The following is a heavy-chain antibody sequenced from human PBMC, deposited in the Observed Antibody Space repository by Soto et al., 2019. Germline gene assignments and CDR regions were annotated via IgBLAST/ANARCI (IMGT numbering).Heavy chain of an antibody. CDR3: ARGITIFGVVIGYYYGMDV. Sequence: ASVKVSCKSCGYTFTGYYMHWVRQAPGQGLEWMGWINPNSGGTNYAQKFQGWVTMTRDTSISTAYMELSRLRSDDTAVYYCARGITIFGVVIGYYYGMDVWGQGTTVTVSS. D-gene: IGHD3-3*01. J-gene: IGHJ6*02. V-gene: IGHV1-2*04. CDR2: INPNSGGT. CDR1: GYTFTGYY.